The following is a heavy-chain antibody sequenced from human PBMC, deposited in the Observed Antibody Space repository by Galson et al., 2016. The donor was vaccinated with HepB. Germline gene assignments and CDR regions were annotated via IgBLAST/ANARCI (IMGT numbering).Heavy chain of an antibody. V-gene: IGHV3-23*01. Sequence: SLRLSCAASGFTFSSSSMNWVRQAPGKGLEWVAAIDGKDDTTYYADSVKGHFTISRDSSKNTLYLQMNTLRAEDTAVYYCAKGGDYDNRCQGTLVTVSS. CDR2: IDGKDDTT. CDR1: GFTFSSSS. D-gene: IGHD4-11*01. CDR3: AKGGDYDN. J-gene: IGHJ4*02.